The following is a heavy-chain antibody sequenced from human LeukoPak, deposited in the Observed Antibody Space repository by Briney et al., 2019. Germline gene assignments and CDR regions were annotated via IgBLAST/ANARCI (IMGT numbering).Heavy chain of an antibody. J-gene: IGHJ4*02. CDR2: ISGSGGST. V-gene: IGHV3-23*01. Sequence: GGSLRLSCAASGFTFSSYAMSWVRQAPGKGLEWVSAISGSGGSTYYAGSVKGRFTISRDNSKNTLYLQMNSLRAEDTAIYYCAKKTTVTPGPDYFDYWGQGTLVTVSS. CDR1: GFTFSSYA. CDR3: AKKTTVTPGPDYFDY. D-gene: IGHD4-17*01.